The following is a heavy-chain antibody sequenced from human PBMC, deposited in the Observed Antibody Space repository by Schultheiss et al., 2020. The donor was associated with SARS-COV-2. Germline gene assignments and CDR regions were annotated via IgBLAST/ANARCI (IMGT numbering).Heavy chain of an antibody. CDR2: IYYSGST. D-gene: IGHD1-20*01. J-gene: IGHJ5*02. Sequence: SETLSLTCTVSGGSISSYYWSWIRQPPGKGLEWIGYIYYSGSTNYNPSLKSRVTISVDTSKNQFSLKLSSVTAADTAVYYCARIRAPSITGTTVWFDPWGQGTLVTVSS. CDR1: GGSISSYY. CDR3: ARIRAPSITGTTVWFDP. V-gene: IGHV4-59*01.